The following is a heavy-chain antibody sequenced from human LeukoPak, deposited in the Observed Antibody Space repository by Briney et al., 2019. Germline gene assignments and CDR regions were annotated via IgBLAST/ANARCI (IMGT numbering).Heavy chain of an antibody. J-gene: IGHJ3*02. Sequence: GESLKISCKGSGYSFTSHWIGWVRQTPGKGLEWMGIIYPGDSDTRYSPSFQGQVTISADKSISTAYLQWSSLKASDTAIYYCARQRPIRGSYSLAFGIWGQGTMVTVSS. D-gene: IGHD1-26*01. CDR3: ARQRPIRGSYSLAFGI. V-gene: IGHV5-51*01. CDR1: GYSFTSHW. CDR2: IYPGDSDT.